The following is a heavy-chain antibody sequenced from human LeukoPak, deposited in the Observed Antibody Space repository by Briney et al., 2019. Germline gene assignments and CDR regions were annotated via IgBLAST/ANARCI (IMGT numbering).Heavy chain of an antibody. D-gene: IGHD1-26*01. V-gene: IGHV1-3*03. J-gene: IGHJ3*02. Sequence: ASVKVSCKASGYTFTSYAMHWVRQAPGQRLEWMGWINAGNGNTKYSQEFQGRITITRDTSASTAYMELSSLRSEGMAVYYCARRGSYGAFDIWGQGTMVTVSS. CDR3: ARRGSYGAFDI. CDR2: INAGNGNT. CDR1: GYTFTSYA.